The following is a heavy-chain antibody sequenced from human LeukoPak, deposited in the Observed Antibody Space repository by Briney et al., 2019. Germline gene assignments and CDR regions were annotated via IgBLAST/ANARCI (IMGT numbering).Heavy chain of an antibody. V-gene: IGHV4-34*01. Sequence: SETLSLTCAVYGGSFSGYYWSWIRQPPGKGLEWIGEINHSGSTNYNPSLKSRVTISVDTSKNQFSVKLRSVTAADTAVYYCASQYCSSSSCYDVRLDYWGQGTLVSVSS. CDR2: INHSGST. CDR1: GGSFSGYY. D-gene: IGHD2-2*01. CDR3: ASQYCSSSSCYDVRLDY. J-gene: IGHJ4*02.